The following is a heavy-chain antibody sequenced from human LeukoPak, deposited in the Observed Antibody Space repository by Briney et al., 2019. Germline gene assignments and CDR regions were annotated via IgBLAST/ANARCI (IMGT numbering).Heavy chain of an antibody. CDR3: AKGYDSSGYDAFDI. D-gene: IGHD3-22*01. V-gene: IGHV3-23*01. CDR1: GFPLGSYW. Sequence: GGSLRLSCAASGFPLGSYWMSWVRQAPGKGREWFSAFSGSGGSTYYADSVKGRFTISRDNSKNTLYLQMNSLSAEDTAVYYCAKGYDSSGYDAFDIWGQGTMVTVSS. CDR2: FSGSGGST. J-gene: IGHJ3*02.